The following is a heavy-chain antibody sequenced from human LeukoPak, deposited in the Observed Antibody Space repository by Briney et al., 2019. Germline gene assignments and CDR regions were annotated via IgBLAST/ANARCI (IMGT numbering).Heavy chain of an antibody. CDR2: IWNDGSNK. V-gene: IGHV3-33*01. D-gene: IGHD6-19*01. CDR3: ARSRASSGLLGY. J-gene: IGHJ4*02. CDR1: GFTFSSYG. Sequence: GGSLRLSCAASGFTFSSYGMHWVRQAPGKGLEWVAVIWNDGSNKYYADSVKGRFTISRDNSKNTLYLQMNSLRAEDTAVYYCARSRASSGLLGYWGQGTLVTVS.